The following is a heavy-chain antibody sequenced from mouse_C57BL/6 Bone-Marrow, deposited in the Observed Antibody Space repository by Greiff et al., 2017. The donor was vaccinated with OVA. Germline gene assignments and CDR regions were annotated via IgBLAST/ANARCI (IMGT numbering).Heavy chain of an antibody. D-gene: IGHD2-3*01. J-gene: IGHJ3*01. V-gene: IGHV1-55*01. CDR3: ARGSYDGYSGFAY. CDR1: GYTFTSYW. Sequence: VQLQQPGAELVKPGASVKMSCKASGYTFTSYWITWVKQRPGQGLEWIGDIYPGSGSTNYNEKFKSKATLTVDTSSSTAYMQLSSLTSEDSAVYYCARGSYDGYSGFAYWGQGTLVTVSA. CDR2: IYPGSGST.